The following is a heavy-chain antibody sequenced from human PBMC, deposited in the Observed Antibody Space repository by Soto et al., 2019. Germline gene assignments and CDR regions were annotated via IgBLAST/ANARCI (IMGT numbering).Heavy chain of an antibody. CDR3: ARATSKCELLNYSYGMDV. CDR1: GFTVSINY. J-gene: IGHJ6*02. Sequence: GGSLRLSCAASGFTVSINYMSWVRHAPGKGLEWVSVIYSGGSTYYADSVKGRFTISRDNSKNTLYLQMNSLRAEDTAVYYCARATSKCELLNYSYGMDVWGQGTTVTVSS. D-gene: IGHD1-26*01. CDR2: IYSGGST. V-gene: IGHV3-53*01.